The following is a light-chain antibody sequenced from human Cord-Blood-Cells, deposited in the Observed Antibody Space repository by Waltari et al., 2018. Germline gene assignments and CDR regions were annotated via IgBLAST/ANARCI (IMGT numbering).Light chain of an antibody. CDR2: WAS. CDR3: QQYVSTRLT. CDR1: KSVLYSSNNNNY. Sequence: DIVMTQSPHPLALSLGERATTNCTSSKSVLYSSNNNNYLAWYQQKPGQPPELLMYWASTREAGGPDRFSGSDSGTDFTRTFSSLEAEDVAGYYSQQYVSTRLTFGGGTKVGIK. J-gene: IGKJ4*01. V-gene: IGKV4-1*01.